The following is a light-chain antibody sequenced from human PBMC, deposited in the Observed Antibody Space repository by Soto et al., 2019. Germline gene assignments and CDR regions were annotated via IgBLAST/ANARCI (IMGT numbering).Light chain of an antibody. J-gene: IGKJ4*01. Sequence: IVMTQSPATLPVSPGERATLSCRTSQSVNSHLAWYQHKPGQAPRLLIYGASSRATGIPDRFSGSGSGTDFTLTISRLEPEDFAVYYCQQYGSSPPLTFGGGTKVDIK. CDR2: GAS. V-gene: IGKV3-20*01. CDR1: QSVNSH. CDR3: QQYGSSPPLT.